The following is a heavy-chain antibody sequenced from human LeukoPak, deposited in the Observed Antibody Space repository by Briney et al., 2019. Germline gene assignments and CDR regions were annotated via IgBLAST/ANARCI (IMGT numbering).Heavy chain of an antibody. J-gene: IGHJ5*02. V-gene: IGHV5-51*01. CDR1: GYSFTTYW. CDR3: VRQRGSSGTINHFDP. CDR2: IYPDYSDS. Sequence: GESLKISFETSGYSFTTYWIGWVRQMPGTGLEWVGAIYPDYSDSRYSPSFQGQVVISADRSLRTAYLQWNSLKTSDTAMYYCVRQRGSSGTINHFDPWGQGTLVTVSS. D-gene: IGHD3-10*01.